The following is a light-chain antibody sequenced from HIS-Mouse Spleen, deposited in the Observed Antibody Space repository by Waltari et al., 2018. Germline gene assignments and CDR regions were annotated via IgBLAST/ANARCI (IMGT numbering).Light chain of an antibody. CDR2: GAS. J-gene: IGKJ4*01. CDR3: QQYGSSPLT. Sequence: EIVLTQSPGXLSXXXGXXXXPXXRAIQSVSSSYLAGYQQKPGQAPRLLIHGASSRATGIPDWFSGSGSGTDFTLTISRLEPEDFAVYYCQQYGSSPLTFGGGTKVEIK. CDR1: QSVSSSY. V-gene: IGKV3-20*01.